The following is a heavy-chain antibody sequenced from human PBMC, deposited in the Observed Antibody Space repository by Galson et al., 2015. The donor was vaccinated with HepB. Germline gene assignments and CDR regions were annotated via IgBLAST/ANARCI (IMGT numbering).Heavy chain of an antibody. Sequence: QSGAEVKKPGESLRVSCKASGYNFTNYWIAWVRQMPGKGLEWMGRLDPSDSYTDHSPSFQGHVTISADRSTSTAYLQWSSLKASDTAMYYCARHRRMAAVGGRLDALDIWGQGTMVTVSS. J-gene: IGHJ3*02. CDR3: ARHRRMAAVGGRLDALDI. D-gene: IGHD6-13*01. CDR1: GYNFTNYW. CDR2: LDPSDSYT. V-gene: IGHV5-10-1*01.